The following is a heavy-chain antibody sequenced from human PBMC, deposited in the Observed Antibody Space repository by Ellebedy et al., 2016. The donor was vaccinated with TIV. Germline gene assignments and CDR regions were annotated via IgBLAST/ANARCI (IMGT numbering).Heavy chain of an antibody. CDR3: ARGGRGGSGSYRVFDY. Sequence: ASVKVSXXASGYTFTGYYMHWVRQAPGQGLEWMGWINPNSGGTNYAQKFQGRVTMTRDTSISTAYMELSRLRSDDTAVYYCARGGRGGSGSYRVFDYWGQGTLVTVSS. D-gene: IGHD3-10*01. J-gene: IGHJ4*02. CDR1: GYTFTGYY. V-gene: IGHV1-2*02. CDR2: INPNSGGT.